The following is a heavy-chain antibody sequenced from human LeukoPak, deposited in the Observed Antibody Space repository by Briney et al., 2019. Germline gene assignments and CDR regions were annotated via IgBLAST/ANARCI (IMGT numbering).Heavy chain of an antibody. CDR3: ATDPPSSGYYTGFDY. V-gene: IGHV1-24*01. J-gene: IGHJ4*02. Sequence: ASVKVSCKVSGYTLTELSMHWVRQAPGKGLEWIGGFDPEDGETIYAQKFQGRATMTEDTSTDTAYMELSSLRSEDTAVYYCATDPPSSGYYTGFDYWGQGTLVTVSS. CDR2: FDPEDGET. CDR1: GYTLTELS. D-gene: IGHD3-22*01.